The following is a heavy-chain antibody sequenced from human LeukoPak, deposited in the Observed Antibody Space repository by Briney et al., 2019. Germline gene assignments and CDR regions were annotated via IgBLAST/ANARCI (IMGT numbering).Heavy chain of an antibody. CDR2: IYYSGST. J-gene: IGHJ6*03. CDR1: GGSISSSSYY. CDR3: ARAITPWRGYYYYYYMDV. D-gene: IGHD2-15*01. Sequence: SETLSLTCTVSGGSISSSSYYWGWIRQPPGKGLEWIGSIYYSGSTYYNPSLKSRVTISVDTSKNQFSLKLSSVTAADTAVYYCARAITPWRGYYYYYYMDVWGKGTTVTVSS. V-gene: IGHV4-39*07.